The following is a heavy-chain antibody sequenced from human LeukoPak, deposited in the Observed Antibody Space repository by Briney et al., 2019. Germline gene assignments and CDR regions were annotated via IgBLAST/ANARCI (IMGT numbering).Heavy chain of an antibody. CDR1: GYTFTSYG. CDR3: ARDGYYGSGSYGVFDY. CDR2: ISSYNCNE. V-gene: IGHV1-18*01. Sequence: ASVRVSCKASGYTFTSYGISWVRQAPGQGLEWMGWISSYNCNENYPQKLHGRVTMTTDTSTSTAYIELRSLRSDDTAVYYCARDGYYGSGSYGVFDYWGQGTLVTVSS. J-gene: IGHJ4*02. D-gene: IGHD3-10*01.